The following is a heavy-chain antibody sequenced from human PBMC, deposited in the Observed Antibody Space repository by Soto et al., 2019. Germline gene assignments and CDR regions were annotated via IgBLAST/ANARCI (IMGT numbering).Heavy chain of an antibody. CDR1: GYTFTSYG. Sequence: ASVKVSCKASGYTFTSYGIHWVRQAPGQRLEWTGWINAGNGNTKYSEKFQGRVTMTRNTSISTAYMELSSLRSEDTAVYYCARDKAARPNWFDPWGQGTLVTSPQ. CDR3: ARDKAARPNWFDP. J-gene: IGHJ5*02. D-gene: IGHD6-6*01. V-gene: IGHV1-3*01. CDR2: INAGNGNT.